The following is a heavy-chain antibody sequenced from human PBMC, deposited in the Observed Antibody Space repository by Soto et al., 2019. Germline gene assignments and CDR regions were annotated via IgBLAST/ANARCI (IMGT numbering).Heavy chain of an antibody. J-gene: IGHJ5*02. CDR2: IYYSGST. CDR3: ARYTQLPQGFDP. CDR1: GGSISSGGYY. Sequence: QVQLQESGPGLVKPSQTLSLTCTVSGGSISSGGYYWSWIRQHPGKGLEWIGYIYYSGSTYYNPSLKRRFTISVDTSKNQFSLKLSSVTAADTAVYYCARYTQLPQGFDPWGQGTLVPVSS. V-gene: IGHV4-31*03. D-gene: IGHD2-15*01.